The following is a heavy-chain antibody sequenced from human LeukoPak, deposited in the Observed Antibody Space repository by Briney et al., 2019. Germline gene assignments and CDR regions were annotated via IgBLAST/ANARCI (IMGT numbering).Heavy chain of an antibody. J-gene: IGHJ1*01. CDR3: ARGYYDSSDFEYFHH. D-gene: IGHD3-22*01. CDR2: INPKSGGT. Sequence: ASVKVSCKASGYTFTSYGISWVRQAPGQGLEWMGWINPKSGGTNYAQKFQCRVTMTRETSIRTAFMELSRLTSDDTAVYYCARGYYDSSDFEYFHHWGQGTLVTVSS. V-gene: IGHV1-2*02. CDR1: GYTFTSYG.